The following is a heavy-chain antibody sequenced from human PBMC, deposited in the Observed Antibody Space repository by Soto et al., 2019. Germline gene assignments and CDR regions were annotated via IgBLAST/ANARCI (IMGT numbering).Heavy chain of an antibody. D-gene: IGHD2-21*02. CDR1: GFTFSNYA. CDR3: ARERRGGNSGYYLDY. Sequence: QLVESGGGVVQPGRSLRLSCAASGFTFSNYAMHWVRQAPGKGLEWVTVISSDGNNKYYADSVKGRFTISRDNSKNTLYLQVISLRAEDTAVYYCARERRGGNSGYYLDYWGQGTLVTVSS. J-gene: IGHJ4*02. CDR2: ISSDGNNK. V-gene: IGHV3-30-3*01.